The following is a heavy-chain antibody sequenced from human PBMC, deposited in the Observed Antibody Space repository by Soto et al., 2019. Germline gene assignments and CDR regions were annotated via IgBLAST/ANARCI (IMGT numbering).Heavy chain of an antibody. Sequence: GGSLRLSCAASGFTFSSYSMNWVRQAPGKGLEWVSSISSSSSYIYYADSVKGRLTISRDNSKNTLYLQMNSLRAEDTAVYYCARIEQNSSSWYGYYYYGMDVWGQGTTVTVSS. CDR3: ARIEQNSSSWYGYYYYGMDV. CDR2: ISSSSSYI. J-gene: IGHJ6*02. D-gene: IGHD6-13*01. CDR1: GFTFSSYS. V-gene: IGHV3-21*01.